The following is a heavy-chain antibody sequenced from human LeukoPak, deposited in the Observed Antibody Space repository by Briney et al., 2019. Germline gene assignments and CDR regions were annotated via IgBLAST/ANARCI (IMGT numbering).Heavy chain of an antibody. Sequence: GGSLRLSCAASGFTFSSYSMNWVRQAPGKGLEWVSSISSSSSYIYYADSVKGRFTISRDNAKNSLYLQMNSLRAEDTAVYYCARLYCSSTSCPRSMDVRGQGTTVTVSS. CDR2: ISSSSSYI. CDR3: ARLYCSSTSCPRSMDV. V-gene: IGHV3-21*01. CDR1: GFTFSSYS. D-gene: IGHD2-2*01. J-gene: IGHJ6*02.